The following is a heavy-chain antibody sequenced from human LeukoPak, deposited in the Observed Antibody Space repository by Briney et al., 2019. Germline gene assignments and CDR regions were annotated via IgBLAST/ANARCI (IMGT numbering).Heavy chain of an antibody. J-gene: IGHJ4*02. Sequence: SVKVSCKASGGTFSSYAISWVRQAPGQGLEWMGGIIPIFGIANDAQKFQGRVTITADESTSTAYMELSSLRSEDTAVYYCARDGAYDSSGYSDYWGQGTLVTVSS. D-gene: IGHD3-22*01. CDR2: IIPIFGIA. CDR1: GGTFSSYA. CDR3: ARDGAYDSSGYSDY. V-gene: IGHV1-69*13.